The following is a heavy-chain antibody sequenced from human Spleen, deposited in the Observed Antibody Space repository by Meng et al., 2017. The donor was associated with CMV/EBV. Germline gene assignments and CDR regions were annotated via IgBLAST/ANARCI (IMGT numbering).Heavy chain of an antibody. Sequence: QVQLQAPGPGPVKPSQTLSLTCTVSGGSISSGDYYWSWIRQPPGKGLEWIGYIYYSGSTYYNPSLKSRVTMSVDTSKNQFSLKLSSVTAADTAVYYCAGDPLYSSGWFDYWGQGTLVTVSS. CDR3: AGDPLYSSGWFDY. CDR2: IYYSGST. J-gene: IGHJ4*02. CDR1: GGSISSGDYY. V-gene: IGHV4-30-4*08. D-gene: IGHD6-19*01.